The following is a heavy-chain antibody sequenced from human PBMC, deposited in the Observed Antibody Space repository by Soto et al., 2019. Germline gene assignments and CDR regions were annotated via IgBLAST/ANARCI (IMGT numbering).Heavy chain of an antibody. Sequence: GESRKSSGQGSRYSVTSYWIGWVSQMPGKGVEGMGVIYPGDSHTRYSPSCQGQVTISADKSNSTAYLQCSSLKASDNAMHYCARLEYYGSGSYCHEIYYYYDYGMDVWGQGTMVTVSS. CDR2: IYPGDSHT. D-gene: IGHD3-10*01. CDR3: ARLEYYGSGSYCHEIYYYYDYGMDV. CDR1: RYSVTSYW. V-gene: IGHV5-51*01. J-gene: IGHJ6*02.